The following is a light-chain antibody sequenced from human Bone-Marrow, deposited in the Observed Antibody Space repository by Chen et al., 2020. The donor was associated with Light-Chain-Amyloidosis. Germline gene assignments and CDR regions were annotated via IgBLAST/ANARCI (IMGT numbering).Light chain of an antibody. CDR2: DDS. CDR1: NIGSTS. V-gene: IGLV3-21*02. J-gene: IGLJ3*02. Sequence: SYVLTQPSSVSVAPGQTAPIACGGNNIGSTSVHWYQQTPGQAPLLVVYDDSDRPSGIPERLSGSNSGNTATLTISRVEAGSEADYYCQVWDRSSDRPVFGGGTKLTVL. CDR3: QVWDRSSDRPV.